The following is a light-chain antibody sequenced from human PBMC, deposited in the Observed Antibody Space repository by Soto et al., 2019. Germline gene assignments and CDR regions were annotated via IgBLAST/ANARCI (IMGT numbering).Light chain of an antibody. V-gene: IGLV2-14*03. CDR1: SSDVGGYNY. CDR3: SSYTSINSYV. CDR2: YVS. J-gene: IGLJ1*01. Sequence: QSVLTQPASVSGSPGQSITISCTVTSSDVGGYNYVSWYQQHPGKAPKLMIYYVSHRPSGVSNRFSGSKSGNTASLTISGLQAEDEADYYCSSYTSINSYVFGTGTKVTVL.